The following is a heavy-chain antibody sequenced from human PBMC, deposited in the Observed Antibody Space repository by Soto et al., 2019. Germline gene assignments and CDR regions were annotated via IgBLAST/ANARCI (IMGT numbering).Heavy chain of an antibody. V-gene: IGHV5-51*01. J-gene: IGHJ6*03. CDR1: GYSFTSYW. CDR2: IYPGDSDT. Sequence: PGESLKISCQGSGYSFTSYWIGWVRQMPGKGLKWMGIIYPGDSDTRYSPSFQGQVTISADKSISTAYLQWSSLKASDSAMYYCARHSSLFDILTGWPQVFDSSYYMDVWGKGPTVTVSS. D-gene: IGHD3-9*01. CDR3: ARHSSLFDILTGWPQVFDSSYYMDV.